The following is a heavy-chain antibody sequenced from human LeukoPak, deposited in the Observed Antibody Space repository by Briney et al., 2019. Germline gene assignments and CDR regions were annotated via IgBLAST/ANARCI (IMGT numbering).Heavy chain of an antibody. CDR1: GYRFPSNW. J-gene: IGHJ4*02. Sequence: GESLKISCNASGYRFPSNWIGWERQMPGKGLEWMGIIYPADSDTRYSPSFQGLVTISADKSISTAYLQWSSLKASDTAMFYCVRPLEPSAPIEYWGQGTLVTVSS. V-gene: IGHV5-51*01. CDR2: IYPADSDT. CDR3: VRPLEPSAPIEY. D-gene: IGHD2-15*01.